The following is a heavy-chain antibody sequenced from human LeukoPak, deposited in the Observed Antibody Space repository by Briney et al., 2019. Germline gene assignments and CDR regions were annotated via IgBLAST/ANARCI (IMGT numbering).Heavy chain of an antibody. J-gene: IGHJ6*02. Sequence: ASVKVSCKVSGYTLTELSMHWERQAPGKGLEWMGGFDPEDGETIYAQKFQGRVTMTEDTSTDTAYMELSSLRSEDTAVYYCATVCGGSTSCSPYYGMDVWGQGTTVTVSS. D-gene: IGHD2-2*01. CDR2: FDPEDGET. CDR1: GYTLTELS. V-gene: IGHV1-24*01. CDR3: ATVCGGSTSCSPYYGMDV.